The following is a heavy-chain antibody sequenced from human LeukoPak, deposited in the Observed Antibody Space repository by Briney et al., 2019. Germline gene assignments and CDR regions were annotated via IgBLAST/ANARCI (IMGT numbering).Heavy chain of an antibody. V-gene: IGHV1-18*01. J-gene: IGHJ4*02. Sequence: SVKVSCKASGYTITSYGISWVRQAPGQGLEWMGWISAYNGNTNYAQKLQGRVTMTTDTSTSTAYMELRSLRSDDTAVYYCARDGIYDYVWGSYRHRGYWGQGTLVTVSS. CDR1: GYTITSYG. D-gene: IGHD3-16*02. CDR3: ARDGIYDYVWGSYRHRGY. CDR2: ISAYNGNT.